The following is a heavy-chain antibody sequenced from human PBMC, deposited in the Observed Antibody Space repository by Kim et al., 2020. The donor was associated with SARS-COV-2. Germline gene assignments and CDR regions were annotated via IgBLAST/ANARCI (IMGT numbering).Heavy chain of an antibody. CDR2: IWYDGSNK. V-gene: IGHV3-33*01. CDR1: GFTFSSYG. CDR3: AREAGEGAYYDSSGYYRY. J-gene: IGHJ4*02. D-gene: IGHD3-22*01. Sequence: GGSLRLSCAASGFTFSSYGMHWVRQAPGKGLEWVAVIWYDGSNKYYADSVKGRFTISRDNSKNTLYLQMNSLRAEDTAVYYCAREAGEGAYYDSSGYYRYWGQGTLVTVSS.